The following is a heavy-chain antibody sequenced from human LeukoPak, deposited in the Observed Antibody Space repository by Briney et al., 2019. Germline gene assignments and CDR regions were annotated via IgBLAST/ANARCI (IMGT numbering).Heavy chain of an antibody. V-gene: IGHV1-18*01. CDR2: ISAYNGNT. CDR3: ARDGTSTTHDYYDSSGYYRILDY. Sequence: ASVKVSCKASGYTFTSYGISWVRQAPGQGLEWMGWISAYNGNTNYAQKLQGRVTMTTDTSTSTAYMELRSLRSDDTAVYYCARDGTSTTHDYYDSSGYYRILDYWGQGTLVTVSP. J-gene: IGHJ4*02. CDR1: GYTFTSYG. D-gene: IGHD3-22*01.